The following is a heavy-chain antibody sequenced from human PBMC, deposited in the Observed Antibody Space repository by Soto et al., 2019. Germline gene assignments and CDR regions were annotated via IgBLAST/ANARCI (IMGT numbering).Heavy chain of an antibody. V-gene: IGHV3-15*01. Sequence: EVQLVESGGGLVEPGGSIRLSCVASGFTFTKAYMTWVRQAPGKGLEWVGRIKGSHAGGTTDYATSVKGRVTISRDDSKSTLYLQMNSLKTEDTSVYYWASEGGYPGSNFYGAYWGQGTLVTVSS. J-gene: IGHJ4*02. CDR3: ASEGGYPGSNFYGAY. CDR2: IKGSHAGGTT. D-gene: IGHD1-26*01. CDR1: GFTFTKAY.